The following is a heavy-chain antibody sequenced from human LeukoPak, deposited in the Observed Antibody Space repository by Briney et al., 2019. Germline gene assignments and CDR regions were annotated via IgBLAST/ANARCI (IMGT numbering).Heavy chain of an antibody. J-gene: IGHJ2*01. Sequence: GGSLRLSCVASGFTFSNYEMNWVRQAPGEGRECVSYITSSGSTIYYADSVEGRFTISRDNAKNSLFLQMNSLRADDTAVYYCARGEGSGSFHKRYFDLWGRGTLVTVSS. D-gene: IGHD3-10*01. V-gene: IGHV3-48*03. CDR2: ITSSGSTI. CDR3: ARGEGSGSFHKRYFDL. CDR1: GFTFSNYE.